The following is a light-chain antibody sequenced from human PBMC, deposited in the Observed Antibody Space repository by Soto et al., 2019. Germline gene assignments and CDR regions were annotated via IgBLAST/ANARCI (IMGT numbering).Light chain of an antibody. J-gene: IGLJ3*02. V-gene: IGLV2-8*01. CDR1: SSDVGGYNY. Sequence: QSALTQPPSASGSPGQTVTISCTGTSSDVGGYNYVSWYQQYPGIAPKLMIYEVTKRPSGVPDRVSGSKSGNTASLTVSGLQAEDEADYYCSSYAASNNFYFVFGGGTKLTVL. CDR2: EVT. CDR3: SSYAASNNFYFV.